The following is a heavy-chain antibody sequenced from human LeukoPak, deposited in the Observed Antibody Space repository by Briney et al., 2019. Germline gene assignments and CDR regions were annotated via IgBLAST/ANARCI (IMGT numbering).Heavy chain of an antibody. Sequence: GGSLRLYCAASGFSLNTYAINWVRQVPGKGLEWVSDISGSGGSTYYADSVKGRFTISRDNSKNILFLQMSSLRAEDTAVYYCAILPPVYDILTGNAFDIWGQGTMVIVSS. CDR1: GFSLNTYA. CDR2: ISGSGGST. J-gene: IGHJ3*02. V-gene: IGHV3-23*01. D-gene: IGHD3-9*01. CDR3: AILPPVYDILTGNAFDI.